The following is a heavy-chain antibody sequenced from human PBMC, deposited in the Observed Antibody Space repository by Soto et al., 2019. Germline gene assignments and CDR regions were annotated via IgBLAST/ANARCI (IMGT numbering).Heavy chain of an antibody. J-gene: IGHJ5*02. CDR2: IYYSGST. D-gene: IGHD3-9*01. Sequence: PSETLSLTCTVSGGSISSGGYYWSWIRQHPGKGLEWIGYIYYSGSTYYNPSLKSRVTISVDTSKNQFSLKLSSVTAADTAVYYCARGGDILTGYYWFDPWGQGTLVTVS. CDR3: ARGGDILTGYYWFDP. CDR1: GGSISSGGYY. V-gene: IGHV4-31*03.